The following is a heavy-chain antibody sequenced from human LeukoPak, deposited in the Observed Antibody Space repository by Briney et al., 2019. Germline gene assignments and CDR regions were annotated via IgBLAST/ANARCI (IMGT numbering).Heavy chain of an antibody. Sequence: GGSLRLSCAASGFTFSDYYMSWIRQAPGKGLEWVSYISSSGSTIYYADSVKGRFTIARDNAKNSLDLQMNSLRAEDTAVYYCARDLSSSWTSFDYWGQGTLVTVSS. CDR2: ISSSGSTI. V-gene: IGHV3-11*01. J-gene: IGHJ4*02. D-gene: IGHD6-13*01. CDR3: ARDLSSSWTSFDY. CDR1: GFTFSDYY.